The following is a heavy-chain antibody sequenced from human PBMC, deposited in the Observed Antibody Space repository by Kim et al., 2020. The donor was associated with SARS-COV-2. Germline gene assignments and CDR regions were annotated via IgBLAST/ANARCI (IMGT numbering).Heavy chain of an antibody. V-gene: IGHV3-48*02. D-gene: IGHD5-12*01. J-gene: IGHJ6*02. Sequence: NGRFTISRNNAKNSLYLQMNSLRDEDTAVYYCARGGYSGYVDYYYYYGMDVWSQGTTVTVSS. CDR3: ARGGYSGYVDYYYYYGMDV.